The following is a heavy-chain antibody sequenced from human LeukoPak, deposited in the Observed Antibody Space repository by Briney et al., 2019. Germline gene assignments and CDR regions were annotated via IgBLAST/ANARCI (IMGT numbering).Heavy chain of an antibody. CDR1: GFTFSTYY. J-gene: IGHJ4*02. CDR2: INSDGSSR. D-gene: IGHD2-2*01. V-gene: IGHV3-74*01. CDR3: ARGDACSSTTCYGVFDF. Sequence: GGSLRLSCAASGFTFSTYYMHWVRQAPGKGLVWVSRINSDGSSRSYADSVKCRFTISRDNAKNTLYLQMNSLRAEDTAVYYCARGDACSSTTCYGVFDFWGQGTLVTVSS.